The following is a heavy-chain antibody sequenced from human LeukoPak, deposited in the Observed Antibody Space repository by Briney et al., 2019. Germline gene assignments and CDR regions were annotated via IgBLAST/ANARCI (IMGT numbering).Heavy chain of an antibody. J-gene: IGHJ6*03. CDR1: GGSISSYY. D-gene: IGHD6-13*01. CDR3: ARGGGIAAAAYYYYYMDV. V-gene: IGHV4-59*01. CDR2: IDYSGST. Sequence: SETLSLTCTVSGGSISSYYWSWIRQPPGKGLEWIGYIDYSGSTNYNPSLKSRVTISVDTSKNQFSLKLSSVTAADTAVYYCARGGGIAAAAYYYYYMDVWGKGTTVTVSS.